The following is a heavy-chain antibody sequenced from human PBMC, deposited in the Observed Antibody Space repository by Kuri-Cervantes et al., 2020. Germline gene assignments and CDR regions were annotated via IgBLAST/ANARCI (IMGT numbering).Heavy chain of an antibody. CDR1: GFTFTSYS. CDR3: ARDEEQWLVRALGY. D-gene: IGHD6-19*01. CDR2: IRDDGSSK. Sequence: GGSLRLSCAASGFTFTSYSMNWVRQAPGRGLEWVAFIRDDGSSKNYGDSVKGRFTISRDNSKNTLYLQMNSLRAEDTAVYYCARDEEQWLVRALGYWGQGALVTVSS. V-gene: IGHV3-30*02. J-gene: IGHJ4*02.